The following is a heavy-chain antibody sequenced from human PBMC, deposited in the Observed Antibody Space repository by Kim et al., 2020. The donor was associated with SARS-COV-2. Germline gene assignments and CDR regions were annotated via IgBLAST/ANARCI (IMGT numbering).Heavy chain of an antibody. V-gene: IGHV3-23*01. J-gene: IGHJ1*01. CDR1: GFTFNNYA. CDR2: ISNSGGST. D-gene: IGHD6-19*01. CDR3: AKVTSGGSGWFEYFQD. Sequence: GGSLRLSCAASGFTFNNYAMSWVRQAPGKGLEWVSGISNSGGSTKYADSVKGRFSISRDNSKNTLYLQMDSLRAEDTAGYYCAKVTSGGSGWFEYFQDWGQGTLVTVSS.